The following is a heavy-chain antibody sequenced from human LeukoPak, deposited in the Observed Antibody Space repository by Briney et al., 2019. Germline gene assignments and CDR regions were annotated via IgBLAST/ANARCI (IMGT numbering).Heavy chain of an antibody. V-gene: IGHV4-59*01. J-gene: IGHJ6*03. CDR1: GGSISSYY. Sequence: SETLPLTCTVSGGSISSYYWSWIRQPPGKGLEWIGYIYYSGSTNYNPSLKSRVTISVDTSKNQFSLKLTSVTAADTAVYYCASGAYSFYYMDVWGKGTTVTISS. CDR2: IYYSGST. CDR3: ASGAYSFYYMDV. D-gene: IGHD5-18*01.